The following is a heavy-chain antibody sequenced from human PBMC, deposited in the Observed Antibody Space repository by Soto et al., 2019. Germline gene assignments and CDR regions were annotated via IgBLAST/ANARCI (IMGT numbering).Heavy chain of an antibody. CDR1: GYSISSGSY. Sequence: SETMSLTCTVSGYSISSGSYGSWIRQPPGKGPEWVASIYHGGTTFYNPSLKSRITISVDTSNNQFSLKLTSVTAADTAVYYCARVHVMVVAGSTFDYWGHGTLVTVSS. CDR3: ARVHVMVVAGSTFDY. V-gene: IGHV4-38-2*02. J-gene: IGHJ4*01. D-gene: IGHD6-19*01. CDR2: IYHGGTT.